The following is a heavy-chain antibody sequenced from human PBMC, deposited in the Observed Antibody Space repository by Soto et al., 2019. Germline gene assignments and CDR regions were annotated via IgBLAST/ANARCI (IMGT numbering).Heavy chain of an antibody. Sequence: QVQLVQSGAEVKKPGASVKVSCKASGYTFTSYAMHWVRQAPGQRLEWMGWINAGNGNTKYSQKFQGRVTITRDTSASTAYMELSSLRSEDTAVYYCASVGGYYFDSSGLDYWGQGTLVTVSS. V-gene: IGHV1-3*01. CDR2: INAGNGNT. D-gene: IGHD3-22*01. J-gene: IGHJ4*02. CDR1: GYTFTSYA. CDR3: ASVGGYYFDSSGLDY.